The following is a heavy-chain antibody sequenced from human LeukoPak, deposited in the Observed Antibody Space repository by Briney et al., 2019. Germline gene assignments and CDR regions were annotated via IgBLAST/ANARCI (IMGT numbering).Heavy chain of an antibody. J-gene: IGHJ4*02. CDR1: GFTLHSYG. CDR3: AKDYLDSSGYCSVVDY. Sequence: GGPLRLSCAASGFTLHSYGMHWVRQAPGKGLEWVAVIWYDGSNKYYVVSVKGRFTIFRDNSNHPLYLQMHILRAEDTAVYYCAKDYLDSSGYCSVVDYWGQGTLVTVSS. V-gene: IGHV3-33*06. D-gene: IGHD3-22*01. CDR2: IWYDGSNK.